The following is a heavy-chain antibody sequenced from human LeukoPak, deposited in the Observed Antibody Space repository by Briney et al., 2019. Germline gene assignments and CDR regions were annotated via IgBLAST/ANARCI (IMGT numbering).Heavy chain of an antibody. CDR1: GGSINSNY. J-gene: IGHJ3*01. CDR3: AGQGYYYTSGRTFDV. D-gene: IGHD3-10*01. CDR2: IYNNGGT. Sequence: SETLSLTCTVSGGSINSNYWTWIRQLPGKGLEWIGHIYNNGGTNFNPSLKSRVTMSLDTSKKQVSLKLSSVTAADTAVYYCAGQGYYYTSGRTFDVWGQGTMVAVSS. V-gene: IGHV4-59*08.